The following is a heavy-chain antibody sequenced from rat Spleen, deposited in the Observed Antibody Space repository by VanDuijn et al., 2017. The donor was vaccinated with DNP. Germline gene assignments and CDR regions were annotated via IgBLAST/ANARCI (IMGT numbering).Heavy chain of an antibody. CDR1: GFSVTRYA. Sequence: QVQLKESGPGLVQASRTLSLSCTVSGFSVTRYAVAWVRQPPGKGLEWIAAVSGGGITYYNSALRSRLSISRDTSKGQVFLRMNSLQTEDIAMYFCARSDYSDDGFYYGNYGYWGQGVMVTVSS. CDR3: ARSDYSDDGFYYGNYGY. CDR2: VSGGGIT. D-gene: IGHD1-12*02. V-gene: IGHV2-6*01. J-gene: IGHJ2*01.